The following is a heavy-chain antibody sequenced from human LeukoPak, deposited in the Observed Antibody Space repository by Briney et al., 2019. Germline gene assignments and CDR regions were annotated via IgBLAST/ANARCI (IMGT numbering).Heavy chain of an antibody. CDR2: IRYDGSNE. CDR1: GFTFSGSA. D-gene: IGHD6-19*01. V-gene: IGHV3-30*02. CDR3: AKDHSSGWGFDY. J-gene: IGHJ4*02. Sequence: GGSLRLSCAASGFTFSGSAMHWVRQAPGKGLEWVSFIRYDGSNEYYADSVRGRFTISRDNSKNTLYLQMNSLRAEDTAVYYCAKDHSSGWGFDYWGQGTLVTVSS.